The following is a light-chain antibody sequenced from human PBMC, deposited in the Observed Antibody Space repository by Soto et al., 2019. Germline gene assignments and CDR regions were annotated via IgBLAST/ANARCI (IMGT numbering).Light chain of an antibody. V-gene: IGKV3-20*01. Sequence: EIVLTQSPGTLSLSPGERATLSCRASQSVSTNYLAWYQRKPGQAPRLLIYGASSRATDIPNRFSGSGSGTDFTLTITRLKAEDFAVYYGQQYGSSPPTFGQGTKVEIK. CDR2: GAS. J-gene: IGKJ1*01. CDR1: QSVSTNY. CDR3: QQYGSSPPT.